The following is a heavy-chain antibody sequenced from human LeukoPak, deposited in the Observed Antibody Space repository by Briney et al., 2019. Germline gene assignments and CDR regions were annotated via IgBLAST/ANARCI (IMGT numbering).Heavy chain of an antibody. D-gene: IGHD1-7*01. Sequence: GGSLRLSCAASGFTFSSHGMNWVRQAPGKGLEWVSSISTTSSHIYYADSVKGRFTISRDNAKDSLYLQMNSLGAEDTAVYYCARGPTYNWNSQRYYYYYYGMDVWGQGTTVTVSS. CDR1: GFTFSSHG. CDR3: ARGPTYNWNSQRYYYYYYGMDV. J-gene: IGHJ6*02. CDR2: ISTTSSHI. V-gene: IGHV3-21*01.